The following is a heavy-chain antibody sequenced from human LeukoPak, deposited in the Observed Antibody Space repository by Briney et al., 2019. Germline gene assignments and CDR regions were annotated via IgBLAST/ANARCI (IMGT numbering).Heavy chain of an antibody. CDR1: GGSISSSSYY. D-gene: IGHD6-13*01. V-gene: IGHV4-39*07. CDR3: ARGPSLYSSSWLGWGTWFDP. J-gene: IGHJ5*02. Sequence: SETLSLTCTVSGGSISSSSYYWGWIRQPPGKGLEWIGRIYTSGSTNYNPSLKSRVTMSVDTSKNQFSLKLSSVTAADTAVYYCARGPSLYSSSWLGWGTWFDPWGQGTLVTVSS. CDR2: IYTSGST.